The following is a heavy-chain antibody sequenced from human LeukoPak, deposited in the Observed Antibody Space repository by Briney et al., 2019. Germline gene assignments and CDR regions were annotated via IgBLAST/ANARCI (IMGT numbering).Heavy chain of an antibody. CDR2: FSGSGSST. CDR1: GFTFSNYA. Sequence: PGGSLRLSCAASGFTFSNYAMSWVRQAPGKGLEWVSAFSGSGSSTYYADSVKGRFTISRDNSKNTLYLQMNSLRAEDTAVYYCARDSSDWFFDYWGQGTLVTVSS. J-gene: IGHJ4*02. D-gene: IGHD6-19*01. CDR3: ARDSSDWFFDY. V-gene: IGHV3-23*01.